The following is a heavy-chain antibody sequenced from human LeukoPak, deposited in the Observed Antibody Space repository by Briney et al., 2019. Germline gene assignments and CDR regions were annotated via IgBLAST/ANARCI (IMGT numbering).Heavy chain of an antibody. V-gene: IGHV3-48*01. J-gene: IGHJ4*02. CDR2: ISSSSSTI. D-gene: IGHD3-22*01. CDR3: ARGSTYYDSSGQVPFDY. CDR1: GFTSSTYS. Sequence: GGSLRLSCAASGFTSSTYSMNWVRQAPGKGLEWVSYISSSSSTIYYADSVKGRFTISRDNAKNSLYLQMNSLRVEDTAVYYCARGSTYYDSSGQVPFDYWGQGTLVTVSS.